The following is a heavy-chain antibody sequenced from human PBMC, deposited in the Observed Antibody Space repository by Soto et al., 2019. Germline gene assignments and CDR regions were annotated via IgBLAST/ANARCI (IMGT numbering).Heavy chain of an antibody. J-gene: IGHJ4*02. D-gene: IGHD3-22*01. CDR2: ISGSGGST. V-gene: IGHV3-23*01. Sequence: LRLSCAASGFTFSSYAMSWVRQAPGKGLEWVSTISGSGGSTYYADSVKGRFTISRDNSKNTLYLQMNSLRAEDTAVYYCAKEGYFYHSSGYYDYWGQGTLVTVSS. CDR3: AKEGYFYHSSGYYDY. CDR1: GFTFSSYA.